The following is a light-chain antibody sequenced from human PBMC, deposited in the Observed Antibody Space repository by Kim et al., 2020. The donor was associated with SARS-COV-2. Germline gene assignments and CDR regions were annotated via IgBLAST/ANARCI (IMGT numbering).Light chain of an antibody. CDR1: SSDVGGYNY. CDR3: SSYTSSSAWV. Sequence: QSVLTQPASVSGSPGQSITISCTGSSSDVGGYNYVSWYQQHPGKAPKLMIYDVSKRPSGISNRFSGSKSGNTASLTISGLQAEDEADYYCSSYTSSSAWVFGGGTKVTVL. CDR2: DVS. V-gene: IGLV2-14*03. J-gene: IGLJ3*02.